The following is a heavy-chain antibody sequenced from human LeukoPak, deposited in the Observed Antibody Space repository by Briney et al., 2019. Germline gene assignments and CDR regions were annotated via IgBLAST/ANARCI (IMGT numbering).Heavy chain of an antibody. CDR1: GFTVSSNY. Sequence: GGSLRLSCAASGFTVSSNYMSWVRQAPGKGLEWVSVIHSGGSTYYADSVKGRFTISRDNSKNTLYLQMNSLRAEDTAVYYCARRPSGGYYYYGMDVWGQGTTVTVSS. J-gene: IGHJ6*02. CDR3: ARRPSGGYYYYGMDV. CDR2: IHSGGST. V-gene: IGHV3-66*04. D-gene: IGHD3-16*01.